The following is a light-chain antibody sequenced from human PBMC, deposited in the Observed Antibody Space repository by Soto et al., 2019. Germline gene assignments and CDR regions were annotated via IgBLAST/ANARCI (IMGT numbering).Light chain of an antibody. CDR1: SSDVGAYNY. CDR3: NSYTATTTYV. V-gene: IGLV2-14*03. Sequence: QSALTQPASVSGSPGQSIAISCTGSSSDVGAYNYVSWFQQHPGKAPKLMIYDVGSRPSGVSNLFSGSKSGNTASLTISGLQAEDEADYYCNSYTATTTYVFGTGTKLTVL. CDR2: DVG. J-gene: IGLJ1*01.